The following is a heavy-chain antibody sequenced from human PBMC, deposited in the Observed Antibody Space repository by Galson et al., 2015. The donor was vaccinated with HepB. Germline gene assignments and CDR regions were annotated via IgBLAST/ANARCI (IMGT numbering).Heavy chain of an antibody. V-gene: IGHV3-30*04. CDR2: ISYDGSNK. CDR1: GFTFSSYA. CDR3: ARSATVTTGRFDY. Sequence: SLRLSCAASGFTFSSYAMHWVRQAPGKGLEWVAVISYDGSNKYYADSVKGRFTISRDNSKNTLYLQMNSLRAEDTAVYYCARSATVTTGRFDYWGQGTLVTVSS. D-gene: IGHD4-17*01. J-gene: IGHJ4*02.